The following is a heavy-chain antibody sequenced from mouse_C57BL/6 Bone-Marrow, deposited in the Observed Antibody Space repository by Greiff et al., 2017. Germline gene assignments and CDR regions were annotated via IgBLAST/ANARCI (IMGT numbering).Heavy chain of an antibody. Sequence: EVQLQQSGGGLVKPGGSLKLSCAASGFTFSDYGMHWVRQAPEKGLEWVAYISSGSSTIYYADTVKGRFTISRDNAKHTLFLQRTSLRSEYTAMYYCARRGGSSSYWYFDVWGTGTTVTVSS. D-gene: IGHD1-1*01. J-gene: IGHJ1*03. V-gene: IGHV5-17*01. CDR3: ARRGGSSSYWYFDV. CDR2: ISSGSSTI. CDR1: GFTFSDYG.